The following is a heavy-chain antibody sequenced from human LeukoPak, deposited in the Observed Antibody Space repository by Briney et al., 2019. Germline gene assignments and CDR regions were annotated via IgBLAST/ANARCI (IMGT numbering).Heavy chain of an antibody. D-gene: IGHD6-19*01. Sequence: CASVKVSCKVSGYSLSEVSTHWVRQAPGQRLELMGGIDPEDGEAIFAQTIQGRVTMTEDTSIDTAYMELRSLRSEDTAVYYCVTDIRSGWRNYWGQGTLITVSS. J-gene: IGHJ4*02. CDR3: VTDIRSGWRNY. V-gene: IGHV1-24*01. CDR2: IDPEDGEA. CDR1: GYSLSEVS.